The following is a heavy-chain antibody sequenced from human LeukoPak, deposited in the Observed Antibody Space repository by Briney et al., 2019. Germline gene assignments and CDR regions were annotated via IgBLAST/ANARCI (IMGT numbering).Heavy chain of an antibody. CDR3: AGGAGVYYYGMDV. J-gene: IGHJ6*02. CDR1: GFTFSNYG. Sequence: GGSLRLSCAASGFTFSNYGLSWVRQAPGKGLEWVSAISGGGSATYYADSVKGRFTISRDNSKNTLFLQMNTLRVDDTTVYYCAGGAGVYYYGMDVWGQGTSVTVSS. CDR2: ISGGGSAT. V-gene: IGHV3-23*01.